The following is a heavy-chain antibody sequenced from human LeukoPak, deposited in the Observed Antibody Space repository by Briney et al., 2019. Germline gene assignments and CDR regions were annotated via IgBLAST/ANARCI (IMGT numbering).Heavy chain of an antibody. CDR1: GFTFDDYA. J-gene: IGHJ3*02. V-gene: IGHV3-9*01. CDR3: AREGDSSPFDI. D-gene: IGHD3-22*01. Sequence: PGGSLRLSCAASGFTFDDYAMHWVRQAPGKGLEWVSGISWNSGSIGYADSVKGRFTISRDNAKNSLYLQTNSLRVEDTALYYCAREGDSSPFDIWGQGTMVTVSS. CDR2: ISWNSGSI.